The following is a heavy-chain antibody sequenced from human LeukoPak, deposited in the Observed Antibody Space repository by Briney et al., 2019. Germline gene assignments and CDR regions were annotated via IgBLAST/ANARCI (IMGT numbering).Heavy chain of an antibody. D-gene: IGHD6-19*01. CDR1: GFTFSSYA. CDR2: ISYDGSNK. V-gene: IGHV3-30-3*02. J-gene: IGHJ4*02. Sequence: PGGSLRLSCAASGFTFSSYAMHWVRQAPGKGLEWVAVISYDGSNKYYADSVKGRFTISRDNSKNTLYLQMNSLRAEDTAVYYCAKNKWLATRGYFDYWGQGTLVTVSS. CDR3: AKNKWLATRGYFDY.